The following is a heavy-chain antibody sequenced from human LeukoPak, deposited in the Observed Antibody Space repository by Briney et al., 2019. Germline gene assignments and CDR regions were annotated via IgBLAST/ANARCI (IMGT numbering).Heavy chain of an antibody. J-gene: IGHJ4*02. V-gene: IGHV3-21*01. CDR1: GFNFSRYS. CDR3: ARDGRGWLRSFDY. CDR2: ISRGSGYI. D-gene: IGHD5-12*01. Sequence: GGSLRVSCAASGFNFSRYSMNWVRQAPGKGLEWVSSISRGSGYIYYADSVKGRFTISRDNTKNSLSLQMNSLRAEDTAVYYCARDGRGWLRSFDYWGQGTLVTVSS.